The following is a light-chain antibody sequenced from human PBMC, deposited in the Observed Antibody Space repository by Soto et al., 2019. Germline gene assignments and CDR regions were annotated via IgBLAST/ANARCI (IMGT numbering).Light chain of an antibody. J-gene: IGKJ2*01. CDR1: QSVYSN. CDR2: AAS. Sequence: IVMTQSPATLSVSPGEGATLSCRASQSVYSNLAWYQQKPGQAPRLLIYAASTRASGIPARFSGGGSGTEFTLTISSLQSEDFGVYYCQQYNYWPPYTFGQGTKVEIK. V-gene: IGKV3-15*01. CDR3: QQYNYWPPYT.